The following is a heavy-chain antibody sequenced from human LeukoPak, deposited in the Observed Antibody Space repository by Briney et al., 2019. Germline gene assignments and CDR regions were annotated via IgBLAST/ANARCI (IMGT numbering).Heavy chain of an antibody. Sequence: GGSLRLSCAASGFTFDDYAMHWVRQAPGKGLEWVSGISWNSGSIGYADSVKGRFTISRDNAKNSLYLQMNSLRAEDMALYYCARDDYGETFDYWGQGTLVTVSS. D-gene: IGHD4-17*01. CDR3: ARDDYGETFDY. CDR1: GFTFDDYA. CDR2: ISWNSGSI. J-gene: IGHJ4*02. V-gene: IGHV3-9*03.